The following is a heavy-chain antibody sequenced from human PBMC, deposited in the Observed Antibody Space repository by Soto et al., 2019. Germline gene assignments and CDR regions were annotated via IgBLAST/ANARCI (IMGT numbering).Heavy chain of an antibody. J-gene: IGHJ6*02. CDR3: ARVASYCSSTSCYDYYYYGMDV. CDR2: IYYSGSP. D-gene: IGHD2-2*01. V-gene: IGHV4-59*01. Sequence: QVQLQESGPGLVKPSETLSLTCTVSGGSISSYYWSWIRQPPGKGLEWIGDIYYSGSPNYNPSLKRRDTLSVDTAKNQFSLKLRSVTAADKAVYYCARVASYCSSTSCYDYYYYGMDVWGQGTTVTVSS. CDR1: GGSISSYY.